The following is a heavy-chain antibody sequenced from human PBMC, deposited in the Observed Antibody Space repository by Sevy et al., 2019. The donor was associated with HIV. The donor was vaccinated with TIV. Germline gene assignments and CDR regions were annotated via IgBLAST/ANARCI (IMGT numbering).Heavy chain of an antibody. Sequence: GGSLRLSCAASGFSFSSFSMSWIRQAPGKGLEWVSSINSRGGNIHYADSVKGRFTISRDNANNSLYVQLNSLRADDTGLYYCARGFPDTTRTPFDYWGQRTLVTVSS. CDR2: INSRGGNI. CDR1: GFSFSSFS. V-gene: IGHV3-21*01. J-gene: IGHJ4*02. D-gene: IGHD1-7*01. CDR3: ARGFPDTTRTPFDY.